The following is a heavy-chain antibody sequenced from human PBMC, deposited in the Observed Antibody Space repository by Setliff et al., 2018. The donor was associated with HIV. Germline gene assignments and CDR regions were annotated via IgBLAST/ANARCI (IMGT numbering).Heavy chain of an antibody. J-gene: IGHJ4*02. CDR1: GGIFSNYA. CDR2: INGYNTNT. D-gene: IGHD1-20*01. V-gene: IGHV1-18*01. Sequence: ASVKVSCKASGGIFSNYAINWVRLAPGQGLEWMGGIGLEYMGWINGYNTNTRYAQKFQGRVTMTADTSTTAVYMELTNLTSDDTAVYYCSRDSRSAITPNHFDHWGQGTLVTVSS. CDR3: SRDSRSAITPNHFDH.